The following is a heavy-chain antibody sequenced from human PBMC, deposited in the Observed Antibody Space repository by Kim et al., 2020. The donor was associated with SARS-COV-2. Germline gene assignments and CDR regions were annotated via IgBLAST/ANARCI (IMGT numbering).Heavy chain of an antibody. V-gene: IGHV3-48*04. CDR2: ISGGSTTTSSTI. J-gene: IGHJ4*02. CDR1: GFTFSRHS. Sequence: GGSLRLSCAASGFTFSRHSMNWVRQAPGKGLEWLSYISGGSTTTSSTIYYADSVKGRFTISRDNAKNSLYLQMNSLRVEDTALYYCARSEAFDQWGQGTLVTVSS. CDR3: ARSEAFDQ.